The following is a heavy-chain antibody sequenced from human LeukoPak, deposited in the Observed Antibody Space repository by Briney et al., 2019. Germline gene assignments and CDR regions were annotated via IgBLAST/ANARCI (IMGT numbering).Heavy chain of an antibody. V-gene: IGHV3-23*01. Sequence: GGSLRLSCAASGFTFSTYAMTWVRQVPGKGLECVSIISGSGDTYYADSVKGRFIISRDNSKNTLFLQMNSLRAEDTAIYYCAKTNYKRTVLVWFGEFLLDDNWGQGALVTVSS. CDR2: ISGSGDT. CDR1: GFTFSTYA. J-gene: IGHJ4*02. CDR3: AKTNYKRTVLVWFGEFLLDDN. D-gene: IGHD3-10*01.